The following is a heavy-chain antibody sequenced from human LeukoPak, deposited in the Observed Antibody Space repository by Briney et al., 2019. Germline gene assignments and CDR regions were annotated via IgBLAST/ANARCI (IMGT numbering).Heavy chain of an antibody. Sequence: PSGTLSLTCTVSGDSINSLDLWSWVRQPPGKGLEWIGEMYLSGTTHSNPSVKSRVTISIDKSKDQFFLNLSSVTAADTAVYYCAGLVGRYSSGLYYYYFDYWGQGTLVTVSS. CDR1: GDSINSLDL. D-gene: IGHD3-22*01. CDR3: AGLVGRYSSGLYYYYFDY. V-gene: IGHV4-4*02. CDR2: MYLSGTT. J-gene: IGHJ4*02.